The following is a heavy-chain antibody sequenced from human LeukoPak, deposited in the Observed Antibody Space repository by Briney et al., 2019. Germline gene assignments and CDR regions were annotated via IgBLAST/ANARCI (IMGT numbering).Heavy chain of an antibody. CDR3: AKDARRFGELFCGE. J-gene: IGHJ4*02. CDR2: ISGSGGST. Sequence: GGPLRLSCAASGFTFSSYAMSWVRQAPGKGLEWVSAISGSGGSTYYADSVKGRFTISRDNSKNALYLQMNSLRAEDTAVYYCAKDARRFGELFCGEWGQGTLVTVSS. CDR1: GFTFSSYA. D-gene: IGHD3-10*01. V-gene: IGHV3-23*01.